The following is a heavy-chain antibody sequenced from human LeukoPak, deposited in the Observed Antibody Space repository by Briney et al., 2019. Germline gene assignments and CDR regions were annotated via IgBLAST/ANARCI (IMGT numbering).Heavy chain of an antibody. CDR3: AREHYYDSSGFRFDP. J-gene: IGHJ5*02. V-gene: IGHV3-30*02. CDR2: IRYDGTNK. Sequence: GGSLRLSCAASGFTFSSYGMHWVRQAPGKGLEWVAFIRYDGTNKYYADSVKGRFTISRDNSKNTLYLQMNSLRAEDTAVYYCAREHYYDSSGFRFDPWGQGTLVTVSS. CDR1: GFTFSSYG. D-gene: IGHD3-22*01.